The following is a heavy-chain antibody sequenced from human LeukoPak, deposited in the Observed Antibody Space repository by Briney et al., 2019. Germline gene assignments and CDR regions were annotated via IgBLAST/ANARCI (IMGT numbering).Heavy chain of an antibody. J-gene: IGHJ4*02. CDR1: GGSISSYY. D-gene: IGHD1-26*01. CDR2: IYYSGST. CDR3: ARQGKVGATSY. V-gene: IGHV4-59*08. Sequence: SETLSLTCTVSGGSISSYYWSWIRQPPGKGLEWIEYIYYSGSTNYNPSLKSRVTISVDTSKNQFSLKLSSVTAADTAVYYCARQGKVGATSYWGQGTLVTVSS.